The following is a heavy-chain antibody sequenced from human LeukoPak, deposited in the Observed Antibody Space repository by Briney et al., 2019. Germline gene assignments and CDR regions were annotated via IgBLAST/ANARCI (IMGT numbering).Heavy chain of an antibody. CDR1: GGSLSSSSYY. D-gene: IGHD2-2*02. V-gene: IGHV4-39*01. CDR3: ARIRYCSSTSCYKGRTYYFDY. CDR2: IYYSGST. Sequence: PSETLSLTCTVSGGSLSSSSYYWGWIRQPPGTGLEWIGSIYYSGSTYYNPSLKSRVTISVDTSKNQFSLKLSSVTAADTAVYYCARIRYCSSTSCYKGRTYYFDYWGQGTLVTVSS. J-gene: IGHJ4*02.